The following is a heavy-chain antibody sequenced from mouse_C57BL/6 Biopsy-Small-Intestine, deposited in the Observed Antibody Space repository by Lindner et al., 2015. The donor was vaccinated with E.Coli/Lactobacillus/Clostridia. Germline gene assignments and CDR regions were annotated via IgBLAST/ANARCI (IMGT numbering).Heavy chain of an antibody. CDR3: ANYYGSSPYFVMDY. V-gene: IGHV1-9*01. CDR2: ILPGSYT. Sequence: VQLQESGAELMKPGASVKLSCKATGYTFTGYWIDWIKRRPGHGLEWIGEILPGSYTNYNEKFKGKATFTADTSSNTAYMQLSSLTTEDSAIYYCANYYGSSPYFVMDYWGQGTSVTVSS. D-gene: IGHD1-1*01. J-gene: IGHJ4*01. CDR1: GYTFTGYW.